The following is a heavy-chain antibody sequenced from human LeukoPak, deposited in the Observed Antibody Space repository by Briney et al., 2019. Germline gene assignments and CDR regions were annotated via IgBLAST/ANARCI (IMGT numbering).Heavy chain of an antibody. J-gene: IGHJ6*02. CDR2: MNPNSGNT. Sequence: ASVKVSCKASGYTFTSYDINWVRQATGQGLEWMGWMNPNSGNTGYAQKFQGRVTMTRNTSISTAYMELSSLRSEDTAVYYCARSRDSSWYPQFYGMDVWGQGTTVTVSS. V-gene: IGHV1-8*01. CDR1: GYTFTSYD. D-gene: IGHD6-13*01. CDR3: ARSRDSSWYPQFYGMDV.